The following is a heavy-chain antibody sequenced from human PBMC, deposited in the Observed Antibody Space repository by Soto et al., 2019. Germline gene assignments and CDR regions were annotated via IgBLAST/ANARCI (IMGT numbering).Heavy chain of an antibody. CDR1: GFDFRSYE. V-gene: IGHV3-48*03. Sequence: GVLRLSCVASGFDFRSYEMNWVRQAPGKGLEWVSNIRANDESIYYADSVKGRVSVSRDNAKNSRFLEMNSLRVDDTAVYYCARETLRDAIDIWGQGTMVTVSS. CDR2: IRANDESI. CDR3: ARETLRDAIDI. J-gene: IGHJ3*02.